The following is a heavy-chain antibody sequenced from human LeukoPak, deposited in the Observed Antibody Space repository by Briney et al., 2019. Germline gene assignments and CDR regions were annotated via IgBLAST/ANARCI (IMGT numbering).Heavy chain of an antibody. V-gene: IGHV3-64*01. CDR1: GFTFSSYA. CDR3: ARAVRGVNYYYMDV. Sequence: PGGSLRLSCAASGFTFSSYAMHWVRQAPGKGLEYVSAISSNGGSTYYANSVKGRFTISRDNSKNTLYLQMGSLRAEDMVVYYCARAVRGVNYYYMDVWGKGTTVTVSS. CDR2: ISSNGGST. J-gene: IGHJ6*03. D-gene: IGHD3-10*01.